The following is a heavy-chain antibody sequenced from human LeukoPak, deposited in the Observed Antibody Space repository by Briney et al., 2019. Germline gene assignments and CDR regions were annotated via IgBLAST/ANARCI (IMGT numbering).Heavy chain of an antibody. Sequence: PSQTLSLTCAISGDNVSSNSATWSWIRQSPSRGLEWLGRTYNRSKWYSDYAVSVRSRLTINPDTSKNQFSLQLSSVTPDDTAVYYCARGVGAAWKVFDYWGRGTLVTVSS. CDR3: ARGVGAAWKVFDY. CDR1: GDNVSSNSAT. V-gene: IGHV6-1*01. CDR2: TYNRSKWYS. D-gene: IGHD3-10*01. J-gene: IGHJ4*02.